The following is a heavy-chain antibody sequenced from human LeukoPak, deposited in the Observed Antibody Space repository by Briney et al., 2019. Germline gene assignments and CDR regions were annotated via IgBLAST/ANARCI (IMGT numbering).Heavy chain of an antibody. V-gene: IGHV4-34*01. Sequence: PSETLSLTCAVYGGSFSGYYWSWIRQPPGKGLEWIGEINHSGSTNYNPSLKSRVTISVDTSKNQFSLKLSSVTAADTAVYYCARAAFHDGIDPWGQGTLVTVSS. CDR3: ARAAFHDGIDP. D-gene: IGHD1-26*01. CDR1: GGSFSGYY. CDR2: INHSGST. J-gene: IGHJ5*02.